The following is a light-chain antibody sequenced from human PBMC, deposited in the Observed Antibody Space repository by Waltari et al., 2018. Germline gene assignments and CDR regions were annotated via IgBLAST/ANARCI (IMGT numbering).Light chain of an antibody. J-gene: IGKJ2*01. Sequence: VLSPYPRAPPSSSGGRTTLPSWASRSITKKFFACYQQKPGQAPRLLIYGASSRAAGIPDRLSGSGSGTDFTLTISRLEPEDSAVYYCQQYGSSVMYTFGQGTKLEIK. CDR3: QQYGSSVMYT. CDR2: GAS. V-gene: IGKV3-20*01. CDR1: RSITKKF.